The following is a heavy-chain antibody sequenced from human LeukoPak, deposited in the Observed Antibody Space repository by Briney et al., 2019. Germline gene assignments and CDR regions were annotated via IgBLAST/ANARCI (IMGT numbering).Heavy chain of an antibody. J-gene: IGHJ4*02. CDR3: AIPMYSSGWSGDY. CDR1: GYTFTSYD. D-gene: IGHD6-19*01. V-gene: IGHV1-8*01. Sequence: ASVKVSCKASGYTFTSYDINWVRQATGQGLEWMGWMNPNSGNTGYAQKFQGRVTVTRNTSISTAYMELSSLRSEDTAVYYCAIPMYSSGWSGDYWGQGTLVTVSS. CDR2: MNPNSGNT.